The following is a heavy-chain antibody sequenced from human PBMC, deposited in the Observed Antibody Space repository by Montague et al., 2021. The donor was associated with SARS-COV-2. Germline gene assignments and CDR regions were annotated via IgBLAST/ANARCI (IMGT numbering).Heavy chain of an antibody. J-gene: IGHJ4*02. CDR3: AKGRRHFNMIVVVMTGGEYYFDX. Sequence: SETLSLTCAVYGGSFSDNYWSWIRKPPGKGLEWIGEINHRGTSNYNPSLKSRVSISVDTSKNQFSLYLGSVTAADTAVYYCAKGRRHFNMIVVVMTGGEYYFDXWGQGTLVTVSS. CDR2: INHRGTS. D-gene: IGHD3-22*01. V-gene: IGHV4-34*01. CDR1: GGSFSDNY.